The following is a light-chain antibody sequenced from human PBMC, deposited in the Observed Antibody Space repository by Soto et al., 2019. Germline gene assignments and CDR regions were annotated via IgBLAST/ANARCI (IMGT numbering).Light chain of an antibody. CDR3: MQCTQFPLT. Sequence: EIVMTQTPLSSAVTLGQPASIFCRSSQSRGHSDGNTSLTWLLVGPGRSPRRLIYHFSDRFSGVPDRFTGSGSETHFTLRISRVEAEDVGAYYCMQCTQFPLTFGGGTKVEI. J-gene: IGKJ4*01. V-gene: IGKV2-24*01. CDR1: QSRGHSDGNTS. CDR2: HFS.